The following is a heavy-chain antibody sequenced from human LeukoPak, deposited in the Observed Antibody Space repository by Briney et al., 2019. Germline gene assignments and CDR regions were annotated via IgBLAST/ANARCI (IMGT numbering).Heavy chain of an antibody. CDR2: IIPIFGIA. D-gene: IGHD2-15*01. CDR1: GGTLSSYA. CDR3: ARANLGRPVGHGSGGSCYSDSSWFDP. J-gene: IGHJ5*02. Sequence: SVKASCKASGGTLSSYAISWVRQAPGKGVEWMGRIIPIFGIANYPRKFQGRVTITADKCTSTAYMELSSLRSEDSAVYYCARANLGRPVGHGSGGSCYSDSSWFDPWGQGTLVTVSS. V-gene: IGHV1-69*04.